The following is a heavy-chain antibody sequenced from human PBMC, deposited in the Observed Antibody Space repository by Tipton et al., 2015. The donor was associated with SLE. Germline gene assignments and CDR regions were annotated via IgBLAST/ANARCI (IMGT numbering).Heavy chain of an antibody. CDR1: GGSISSGGYY. V-gene: IGHV4-31*03. Sequence: TLSLTCTVSGGSISSGGYYWSWIRQHPGKGLEWIGYIYYSGSTYYNPSLKSRVTISVDTSKNQFSLKLSSVTAADTAVYYCARGGQQLYYFDYWGQGTLVTVSS. CDR3: ARGGQQLYYFDY. J-gene: IGHJ4*02. D-gene: IGHD6-13*01. CDR2: IYYSGST.